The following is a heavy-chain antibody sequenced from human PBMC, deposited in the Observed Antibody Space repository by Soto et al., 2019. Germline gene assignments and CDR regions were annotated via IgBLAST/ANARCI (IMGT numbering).Heavy chain of an antibody. CDR2: IIPILGIA. V-gene: IGHV1-69*08. Sequence: QVQLVQSGAEVKKPGSSVKVSCKASGGTFSSYTISWVRQAPGQGLEWMGRIIPILGIANYAQKFQGRVTXTXPKSTTTAYRELSILRSEDTAVYCCARESRVATIGYWGQGTLVTVSS. D-gene: IGHD5-12*01. J-gene: IGHJ4*02. CDR1: GGTFSSYT. CDR3: ARESRVATIGY.